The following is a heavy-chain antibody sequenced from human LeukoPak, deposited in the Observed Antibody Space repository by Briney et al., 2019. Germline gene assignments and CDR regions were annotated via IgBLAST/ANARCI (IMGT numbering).Heavy chain of an antibody. CDR3: ARRYPSYGDSYYFDY. Sequence: SGTLSLTCAVPGGSISSSNWWSWVRQPPGKGLEWIGEIYHSGSTNYNPSLKSRVTISVDKSKNQFSLKLSSVTAADTAVYYCARRYPSYGDSYYFDYWGQGTLVTVSS. J-gene: IGHJ4*02. V-gene: IGHV4-4*02. CDR2: IYHSGST. CDR1: GGSISSSNW. D-gene: IGHD4-17*01.